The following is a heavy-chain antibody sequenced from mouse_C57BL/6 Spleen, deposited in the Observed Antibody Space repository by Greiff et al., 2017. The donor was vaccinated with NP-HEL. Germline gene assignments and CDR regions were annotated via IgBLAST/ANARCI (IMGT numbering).Heavy chain of an antibody. CDR2: INPYNGGT. Sequence: VQLQQSGPVLVKPGASVKMSCKASGYTFTDYYMNWVKQSHGKSLEWIGVINPYNGGTSYNQKFKGKATLTVDKSSSTAYMELNSLTSEDSAVYYCARERLPTNSYAMDYWGQGTSVTVSS. V-gene: IGHV1-19*01. CDR1: GYTFTDYY. D-gene: IGHD2-10*01. CDR3: ARERLPTNSYAMDY. J-gene: IGHJ4*01.